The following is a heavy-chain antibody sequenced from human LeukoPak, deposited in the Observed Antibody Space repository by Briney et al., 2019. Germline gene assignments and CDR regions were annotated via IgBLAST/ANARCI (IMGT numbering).Heavy chain of an antibody. CDR2: INFNGAIT. Sequence: PGGSLTLSRLTSVWTFVEYGLGWVRPPPGKGLEWLGAINFNGAITDYADSVKGRFRISRDKAKTSMYLRMDSMRAEATALSYCARDRLGASFRVSRFDLWGQGTLVTVYS. J-gene: IGHJ4*02. V-gene: IGHV3-20*04. D-gene: IGHD3-16*01. CDR3: ARDRLGASFRVSRFDL. CDR1: VWTFVEYG.